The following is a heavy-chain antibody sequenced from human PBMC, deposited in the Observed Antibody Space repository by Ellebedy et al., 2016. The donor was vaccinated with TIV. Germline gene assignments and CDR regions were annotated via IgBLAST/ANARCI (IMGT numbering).Heavy chain of an antibody. V-gene: IGHV3-49*03. CDR3: GRDWNDIKYYYYGMDV. CDR2: IRNKASGGTT. D-gene: IGHD1-1*01. Sequence: GESLKISCTASGFTFGDYSMNWFRQAPGKGLEWVGCIRNKASGGTTDYAASVEGRFTIPRDDSNIIAYLQMNSLGTEDTAVYYCGRDWNDIKYYYYGMDVWGQGTTVTVSS. J-gene: IGHJ6*02. CDR1: GFTFGDYS.